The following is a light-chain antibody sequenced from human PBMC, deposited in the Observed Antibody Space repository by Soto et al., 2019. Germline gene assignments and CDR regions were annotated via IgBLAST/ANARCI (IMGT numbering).Light chain of an antibody. CDR2: AAS. Sequence: DIQMTQSPSSLSASVGDTVTITCRSSQDISNYVAWYQQKPGRVPKVLIYAASTLQSGVPSRFSAIGSGTYFTLTISSLQPEDVATYYCQKYNRAPLTFGGGTKVEIK. CDR3: QKYNRAPLT. J-gene: IGKJ4*01. CDR1: QDISNY. V-gene: IGKV1-27*01.